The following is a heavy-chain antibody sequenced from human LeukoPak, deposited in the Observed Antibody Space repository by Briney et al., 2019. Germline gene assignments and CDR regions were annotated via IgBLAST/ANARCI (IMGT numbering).Heavy chain of an antibody. V-gene: IGHV3-23*01. CDR1: GFTFSSYG. CDR3: AKGGKWDVTPFDY. J-gene: IGHJ4*02. D-gene: IGHD1-26*01. CDR2: ISGGGGST. Sequence: GGSLRLSCAASGFTFSSYGMNWVRQAPGKGLEWVSAISGGGGSTYYADSVKGRFTISRDNSKNTLYLQVNSLRAEDTAVYYCAKGGKWDVTPFDYWGQGTLVTVSS.